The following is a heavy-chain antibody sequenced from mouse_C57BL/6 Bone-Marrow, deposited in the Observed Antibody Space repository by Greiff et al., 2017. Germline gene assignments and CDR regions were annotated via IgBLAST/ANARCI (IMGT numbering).Heavy chain of an antibody. J-gene: IGHJ4*01. CDR2: ISYDGSN. Sequence: EVQLQESGPGLVKPSQSLSLTCSVTGYSITSGYYWNWIRQFPGNKLEWMGYISYDGSNNYNPSLKNRISITRDTSKNQIFLKLNSVTTEDTATYYCARELRCYAMDYWGQGTSVTVSS. V-gene: IGHV3-6*01. D-gene: IGHD1-3*01. CDR1: GYSITSGYY. CDR3: ARELRCYAMDY.